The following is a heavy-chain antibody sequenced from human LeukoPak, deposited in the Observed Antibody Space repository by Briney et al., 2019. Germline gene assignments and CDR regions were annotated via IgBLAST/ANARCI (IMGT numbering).Heavy chain of an antibody. CDR1: GFSLSTSGVG. V-gene: IGHV2-5*02. Sequence: SGPTLVKPTPPLTLTCTFSGFSLSTSGVGVGWVRQPPGKALEWLALIYWDDDKRYSPSLKSRLTITKDTSKNQVVLTMTNMDPVDTATYYCAHLYYYDSSGYYPFDYWGQGTLVTVSS. J-gene: IGHJ4*02. D-gene: IGHD3-22*01. CDR2: IYWDDDK. CDR3: AHLYYYDSSGYYPFDY.